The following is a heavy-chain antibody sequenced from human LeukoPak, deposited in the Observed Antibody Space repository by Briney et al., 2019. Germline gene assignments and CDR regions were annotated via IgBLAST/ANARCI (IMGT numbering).Heavy chain of an antibody. CDR3: AREWRPYCTNGVCYTKRWFDP. D-gene: IGHD2-8*01. J-gene: IGHJ5*02. CDR2: INPNSGGT. Sequence: ASVKVSCKVSGYRFTGYYMHWVRQAPGQGLEWMGWINPNSGGTNYAQKFQGRVTMTRDTSISTAYMELSRLRSDDTAVYYCAREWRPYCTNGVCYTKRWFDPWGQGTLVTVSS. V-gene: IGHV1-2*02. CDR1: GYRFTGYY.